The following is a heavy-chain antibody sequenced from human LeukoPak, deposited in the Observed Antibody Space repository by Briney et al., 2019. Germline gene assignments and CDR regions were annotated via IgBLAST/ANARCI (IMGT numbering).Heavy chain of an antibody. Sequence: GGSLRLSCAASGFTFSNAWMSWVRQAPGKGLEWVAFLWSDGSNTNYADSVKGRFTISRDISKNSLYLQMNSLRAEDTAVYYCARTLVVVTATSSYWGQGTLVTVSS. CDR1: GFTFSNAW. J-gene: IGHJ4*02. V-gene: IGHV3-33*08. D-gene: IGHD2-15*01. CDR2: LWSDGSNT. CDR3: ARTLVVVTATSSY.